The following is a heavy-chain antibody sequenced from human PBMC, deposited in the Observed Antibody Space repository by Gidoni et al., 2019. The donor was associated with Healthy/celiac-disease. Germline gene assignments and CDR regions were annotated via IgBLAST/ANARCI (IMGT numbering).Heavy chain of an antibody. D-gene: IGHD3-22*01. J-gene: IGHJ3*02. CDR1: GGSISRSSYY. CDR3: ASHLYYYDSSGYTDAFDI. Sequence: QLQLQESGPGLVKPSETLSLTCTVSGGSISRSSYYWGWIRQPPGKGLEWIGSIYYSGSTYYNPSLKSRVTISVDTSKNQFSLKLSSVTAADTAVYYCASHLYYYDSSGYTDAFDIWGQGTMVTVSS. V-gene: IGHV4-39*01. CDR2: IYYSGST.